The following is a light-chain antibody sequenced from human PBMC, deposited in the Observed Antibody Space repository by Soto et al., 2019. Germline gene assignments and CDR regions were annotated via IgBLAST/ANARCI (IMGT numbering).Light chain of an antibody. V-gene: IGLV2-14*01. CDR2: EVS. CDR3: SSYTSSSNYV. CDR1: SSDVGGYNY. Sequence: QSALTQPASVSGSPGQSITISCTGTSSDVGGYNYVSWYQQHPGKAPKLMIYEVSNRPSGVSNRFSGSKSGNTASLTISGLQAEAEADYYCSSYTSSSNYVLGIGTKVTV. J-gene: IGLJ1*01.